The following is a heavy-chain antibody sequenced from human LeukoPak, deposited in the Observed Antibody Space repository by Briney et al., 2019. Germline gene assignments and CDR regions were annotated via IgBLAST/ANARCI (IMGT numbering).Heavy chain of an antibody. CDR3: ARDFASSWPFDY. V-gene: IGHV1-2*02. Sequence: ASVKVSCKASGYTFTGYYMHWVRQAPGQGLEWMGWINPNSGGTNYAQKFQGRVTMTRDTSITTAYMELNRLRSDDTAVYYCARDFASSWPFDYWGQGTLVTVSS. CDR2: INPNSGGT. CDR1: GYTFTGYY. J-gene: IGHJ4*02. D-gene: IGHD6-13*01.